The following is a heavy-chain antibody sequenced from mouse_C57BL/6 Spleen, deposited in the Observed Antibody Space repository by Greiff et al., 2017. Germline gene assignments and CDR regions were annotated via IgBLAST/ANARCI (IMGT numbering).Heavy chain of an antibody. J-gene: IGHJ3*01. V-gene: IGHV1-19*01. D-gene: IGHD2-13*01. CDR1: GYTFTDYY. CDR2: INPYNGGT. CDR3: ARWGEAAWFAY. Sequence: VQLQQSGPVLVKPGASVKMSCKASGYTFTDYYMNWVKQSHGKSLEWIGVINPYNGGTSYNQKFKGKATLTVDKSSSTAYMELNSLTSEDSAVYYCARWGEAAWFAYWGQGTLVTVSA.